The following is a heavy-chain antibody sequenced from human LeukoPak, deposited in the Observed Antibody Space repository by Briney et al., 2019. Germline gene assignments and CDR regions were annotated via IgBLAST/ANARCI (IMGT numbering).Heavy chain of an antibody. V-gene: IGHV1-69*05. CDR1: GYTFTSYA. J-gene: IGHJ5*02. D-gene: IGHD4-17*01. CDR2: IIPIFGTA. Sequence: SVKVSCKASGYTFTSYAISWVRQAPGQGLEWMGGIIPIFGTANYAQKFQGRVTITTDESTSTAYMELSSLRSEDTAVYYCARDLVNDGDYMGWFDPWGQGTLVTVSS. CDR3: ARDLVNDGDYMGWFDP.